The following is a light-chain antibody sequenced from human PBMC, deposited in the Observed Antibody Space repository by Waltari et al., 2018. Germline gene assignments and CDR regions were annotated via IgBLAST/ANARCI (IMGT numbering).Light chain of an antibody. Sequence: EIVLTQSPGTLSLYPGERATLPCRASQSISSSYLVWYQQKPGQAPRLLIYGASSRATGIPDRFSGSGSGTDFTLTISRLEPEDFAVYYCQQYGSSPFTFGQGSKLEIK. CDR2: GAS. J-gene: IGKJ2*01. CDR1: QSISSSY. V-gene: IGKV3-20*01. CDR3: QQYGSSPFT.